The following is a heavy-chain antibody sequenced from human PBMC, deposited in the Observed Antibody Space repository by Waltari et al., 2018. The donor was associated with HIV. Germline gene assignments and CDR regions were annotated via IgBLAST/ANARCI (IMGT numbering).Heavy chain of an antibody. CDR1: ANTFPYHY. J-gene: IGHJ4*02. CDR2: INPSSGGT. D-gene: IGHD3-22*01. CDR3: ARDRSIVSRHYDNAVSPYFDS. Sequence: QMQLVQSGAEVRKPAASVRVSRKASANTFPYHYLHLALQAPGQGLEWMGWINPSSGGTKYAQRLQGRVTMTRDTSINTAYMDLSGLTSDDTAVYFCARDRSIVSRHYDNAVSPYFDSWGQGTLVTVSS. V-gene: IGHV1-2*02.